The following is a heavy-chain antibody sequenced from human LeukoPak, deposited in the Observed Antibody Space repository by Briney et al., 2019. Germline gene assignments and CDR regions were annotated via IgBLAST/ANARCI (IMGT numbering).Heavy chain of an antibody. D-gene: IGHD5-12*01. CDR3: ARDGGGYDFSFRPNDY. V-gene: IGHV1-2*02. Sequence: ASVKVSCKASGYTFTGYYIHWVRQAPGQGLEWMGWINPNSGGTNYAQKFQGRVTMTRDTSISTAYMELSRLRSDDTAVYYCARDGGGYDFSFRPNDYWGQGTLVTVSS. CDR2: INPNSGGT. CDR1: GYTFTGYY. J-gene: IGHJ4*02.